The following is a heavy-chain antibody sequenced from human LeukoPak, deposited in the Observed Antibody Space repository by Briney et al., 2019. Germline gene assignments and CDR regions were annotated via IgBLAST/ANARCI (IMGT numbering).Heavy chain of an antibody. D-gene: IGHD1-26*01. J-gene: IGHJ4*02. CDR1: GFTVSSNY. CDR2: VYSGGST. V-gene: IGHV3-66*01. CDR3: ATADSGSYYSGFDY. Sequence: GGSLRLSCAASGFTVSSNYMSWVRQTPGKGLEWVSVVYSGGSTHYADSAKGRFTISRDNSKNTLYLHMNSLRAEDTAVYYCATADSGSYYSGFDYWGQGTLVTVSS.